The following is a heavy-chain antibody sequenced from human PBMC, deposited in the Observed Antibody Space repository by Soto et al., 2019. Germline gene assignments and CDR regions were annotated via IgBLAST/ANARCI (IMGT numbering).Heavy chain of an antibody. CDR3: AKEDGGYCSGGSCYPYGGAFDI. J-gene: IGHJ3*02. CDR2: ISGSGGST. V-gene: IGHV3-23*01. D-gene: IGHD2-15*01. Sequence: GGSLRLSCAASGFTFSSYAMSWVRQAPGKGLEWVSAISGSGGSTYYADSVKGRFTISRDNSKNTLYLQMNSLRAEDTAVYYCAKEDGGYCSGGSCYPYGGAFDIWGQGTMVTVSS. CDR1: GFTFSSYA.